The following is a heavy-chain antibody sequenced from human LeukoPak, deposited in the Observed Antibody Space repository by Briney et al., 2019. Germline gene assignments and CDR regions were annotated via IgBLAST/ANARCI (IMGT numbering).Heavy chain of an antibody. CDR1: RFIFGSYS. V-gene: IGHV3-21*01. J-gene: IGHJ3*02. D-gene: IGHD3-9*01. Sequence: PGGSLRLSCAASRFIFGSYSMNWVRQAPGKGLEWVPSISSSSNYIYYADSVKGRFTISRDNAKNSLYLQMNSLRAEDTAVYYCAREGSDILTGYPYGFDIWGQGTMVTVSS. CDR2: ISSSSNYI. CDR3: AREGSDILTGYPYGFDI.